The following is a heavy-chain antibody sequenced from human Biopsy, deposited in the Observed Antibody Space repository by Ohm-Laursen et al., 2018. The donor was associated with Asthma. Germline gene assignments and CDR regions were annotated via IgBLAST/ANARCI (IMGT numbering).Heavy chain of an antibody. CDR1: GGTSSNFA. Sequence: AASVKVSCKAPGGTSSNFAIGWVRQAPGQGLEWLGGIMTVFGTTNYAQKFQGRVTITADESTSTAYMEVTSLRSEDTAIYYCARCQVGYSSGWSLLLKKIYYSGMDVWGQGTAVTVSS. CDR2: IMTVFGTT. J-gene: IGHJ6*02. CDR3: ARCQVGYSSGWSLLLKKIYYSGMDV. D-gene: IGHD6-19*01. V-gene: IGHV1-69*13.